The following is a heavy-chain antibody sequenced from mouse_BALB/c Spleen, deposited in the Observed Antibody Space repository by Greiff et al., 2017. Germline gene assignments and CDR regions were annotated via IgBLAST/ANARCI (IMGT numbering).Heavy chain of an antibody. Sequence: EVNVVESGGGLVKPGGSLKLSCAASGFTFSDYYMYWVRQTPEKRLEWVATISDGGSYTYYPDSVKGRFTISRDNAKNNLYLQMSSLKSEDTAMYYCARDGLWLRQGNYFDYWGQGTTLTVSS. V-gene: IGHV5-4*02. D-gene: IGHD2-2*01. CDR3: ARDGLWLRQGNYFDY. J-gene: IGHJ2*01. CDR1: GFTFSDYY. CDR2: ISDGGSYT.